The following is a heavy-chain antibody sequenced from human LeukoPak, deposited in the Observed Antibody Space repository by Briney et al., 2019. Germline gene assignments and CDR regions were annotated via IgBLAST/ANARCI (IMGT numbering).Heavy chain of an antibody. Sequence: GRSLRLSCAASGFTFSSYAMHWVRQAPGKGLEWVAVISYDGSNKYYADSVKGRFTISRDNSKNTLYLQMNSLGAEDTAVYYCARDTDYNGNYFDYWGQGTLVTVSS. CDR2: ISYDGSNK. CDR1: GFTFSSYA. V-gene: IGHV3-30*04. J-gene: IGHJ4*02. CDR3: ARDTDYNGNYFDY. D-gene: IGHD4-11*01.